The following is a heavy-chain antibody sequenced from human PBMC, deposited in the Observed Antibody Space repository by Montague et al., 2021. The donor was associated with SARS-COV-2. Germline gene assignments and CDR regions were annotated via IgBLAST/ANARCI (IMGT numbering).Heavy chain of an antibody. V-gene: IGHV3-21*01. CDR2: MSSSSKYI. J-gene: IGHJ3*02. CDR3: ARNWNYGWAFDI. D-gene: IGHD1-7*01. CDR1: GFSFGSYN. Sequence: SLRLSCAASGFSFGSYNMSWVRQAPGKGLEWVSSMSSSSKYIYYADSVKDRFTISRDNAKNSLYLQMNSLRAEDTAIYYCARNWNYGWAFDIWGQGTMVAVSS.